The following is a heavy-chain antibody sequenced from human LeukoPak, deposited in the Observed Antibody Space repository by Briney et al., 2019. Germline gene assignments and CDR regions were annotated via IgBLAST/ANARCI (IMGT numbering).Heavy chain of an antibody. CDR3: AKDVAYGSGIYYFDY. J-gene: IGHJ4*02. CDR2: IRYDGSDE. CDR1: GFTFSSYG. D-gene: IGHD3-10*01. Sequence: GGSLRLSCAASGFTFSSYGMHWVRQAPGKGLEWVAFIRYDGSDEYYTESVKGRFTISRDNSKNTLSLQMNSLRAEDTAVYYCAKDVAYGSGIYYFDYWGQGTLVTVSS. V-gene: IGHV3-30*02.